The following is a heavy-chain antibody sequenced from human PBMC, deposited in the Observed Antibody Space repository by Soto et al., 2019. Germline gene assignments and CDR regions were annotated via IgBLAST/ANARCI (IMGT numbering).Heavy chain of an antibody. CDR1: GFKFSSYA. Sequence: GGSLRLSCAASGFKFSSYAMSWVRQAPGKGLEWVAVISHDGSDKYYADSMKGRFIISRDNSENTLFLNMNSLKPEDTAVYYCAKENQHLVHDYWGQGTLVTVSS. V-gene: IGHV3-30*18. J-gene: IGHJ4*02. D-gene: IGHD6-13*01. CDR3: AKENQHLVHDY. CDR2: ISHDGSDK.